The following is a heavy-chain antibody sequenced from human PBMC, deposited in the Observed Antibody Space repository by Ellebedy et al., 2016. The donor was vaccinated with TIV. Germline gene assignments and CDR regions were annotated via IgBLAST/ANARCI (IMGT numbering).Heavy chain of an antibody. D-gene: IGHD2-21*01. Sequence: GESLKISCAASGFTFSDHSMDWVRQAPGKGLEWVGRLRNKANSYITDYAASVKGRFTISRDDSKNSLYLQMNSLKTEDTAVYYCVRVVRYGLDVWGRGTTVTVSS. CDR3: VRVVRYGLDV. CDR2: LRNKANSYIT. CDR1: GFTFSDHS. J-gene: IGHJ6*02. V-gene: IGHV3-72*01.